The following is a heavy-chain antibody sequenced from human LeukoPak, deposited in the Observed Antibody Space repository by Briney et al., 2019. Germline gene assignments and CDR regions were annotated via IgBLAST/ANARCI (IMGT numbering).Heavy chain of an antibody. V-gene: IGHV4-34*01. Sequence: SETLSLTCAVYGGSFSGYYWSWIRQPPGKGLEWIGEINHSGSTNYNPSLKSRVTISVDTSKNQFSLKLSSVTAADTAVYYCARVRQAAWFDPWGQGTLVTVSS. J-gene: IGHJ5*02. CDR1: GGSFSGYY. CDR3: ARVRQAAWFDP. CDR2: INHSGST. D-gene: IGHD6-25*01.